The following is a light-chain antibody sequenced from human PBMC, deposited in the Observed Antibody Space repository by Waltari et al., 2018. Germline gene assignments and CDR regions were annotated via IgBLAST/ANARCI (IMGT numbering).Light chain of an antibody. CDR2: GTS. CDR1: QSVSSIS. V-gene: IGKV3-20*01. Sequence: DIVLPQSPGPLSLSPGASATLPCRASQSVSSISFTWYQQRPGQAPRLLIYGTSSRATEVPDRFSGSGSETYFTLTISRLEPEDVAVYFCQHYDGSAVTFGGGTKVEIK. J-gene: IGKJ4*01. CDR3: QHYDGSAVT.